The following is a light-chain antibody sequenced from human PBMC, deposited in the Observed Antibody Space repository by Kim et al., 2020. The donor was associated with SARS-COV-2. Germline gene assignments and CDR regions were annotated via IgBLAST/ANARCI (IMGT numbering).Light chain of an antibody. Sequence: ELTQPPSASGTPGQRVTISCSGSSSNIGSNNVVWYQQLPGAAPNLLIYSNNQRPSGIPDRFSGSRSGTSASLAISGLQSGDEAYYYCAVWDDSLKQGVFGAVTQLTVL. CDR2: SNN. CDR1: SSNIGSNN. CDR3: AVWDDSLKQGV. V-gene: IGLV1-44*01. J-gene: IGLJ3*02.